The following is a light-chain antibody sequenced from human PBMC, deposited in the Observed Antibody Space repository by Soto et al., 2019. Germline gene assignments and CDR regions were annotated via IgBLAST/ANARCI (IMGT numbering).Light chain of an antibody. CDR2: DAS. J-gene: IGKJ2*01. CDR1: QSVSSSY. Sequence: EIVSTQSPGTLSLSPGERATLTCRASQSVSSSYLAWYQQKPGQAPRLLMYDASSRATGIPDRFSGSGSGTDFTLTINRLEPEDFAVYYCQQFGTSFPYTFGQGTKLDIK. CDR3: QQFGTSFPYT. V-gene: IGKV3-20*01.